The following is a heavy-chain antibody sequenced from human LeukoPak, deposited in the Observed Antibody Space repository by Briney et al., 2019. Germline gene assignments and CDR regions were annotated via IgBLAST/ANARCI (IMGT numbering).Heavy chain of an antibody. CDR2: MSGSGGRT. D-gene: IGHD2-21*01. CDR3: AREVSAQAIHGFDP. V-gene: IGHV3-23*01. Sequence: GGSLRLSCAASGFTFRNYAMHWVRQAPGKGLEWVSAMSGSGGRTYYADSVKGRFTISRDNSKNTLYLQMNILRVEDTAAYYCAREVSAQAIHGFDPWGQGTLVTVSS. J-gene: IGHJ5*02. CDR1: GFTFRNYA.